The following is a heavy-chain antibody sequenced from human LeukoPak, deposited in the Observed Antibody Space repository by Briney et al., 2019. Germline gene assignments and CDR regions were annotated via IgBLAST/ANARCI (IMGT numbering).Heavy chain of an antibody. CDR2: IYPGDSDT. V-gene: IGHV5-51*01. D-gene: IGHD6-13*01. CDR3: AGGRRSSSPTEAFDI. J-gene: IGHJ3*02. CDR1: GCSFTSYW. Sequence: GESLKISCKGSGCSFTSYWIGWVRQMPGKGLEWMGIIYPGDSDTRYSPSFQGQVTISADKSISTAYLQWSSLKASDTAMYYCAGGRRSSSPTEAFDIWGQGTMVTVSS.